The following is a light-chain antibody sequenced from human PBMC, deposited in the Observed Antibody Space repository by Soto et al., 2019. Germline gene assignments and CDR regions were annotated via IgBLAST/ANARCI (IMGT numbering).Light chain of an antibody. V-gene: IGKV3-15*01. CDR2: GAS. CDR3: QQYNNWPLT. J-gene: IGKJ4*01. Sequence: EVVLTQSPGTLSFSPGERATLSCRASQSVSSSYLAWYQQKPGQAPRLLIYGASTGATGIPARFSGSGSGTEFTLTISSLQSEDFAVYYCQQYNNWPLTFGGGTKVDI. CDR1: QSVSSSY.